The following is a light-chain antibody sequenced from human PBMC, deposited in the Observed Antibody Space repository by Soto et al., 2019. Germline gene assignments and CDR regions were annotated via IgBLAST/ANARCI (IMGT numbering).Light chain of an antibody. CDR2: AAS. Sequence: DIQMTQSPSSLSASVGDRVTITCRASQTISSYLNWYQHKPGKAPKLLIDAASSLQSGVPSRFSGSGSGTDFTLTIGSLQPEDFATYYCQQSFITPWTFGQGTKVEIK. J-gene: IGKJ1*01. V-gene: IGKV1-39*01. CDR3: QQSFITPWT. CDR1: QTISSY.